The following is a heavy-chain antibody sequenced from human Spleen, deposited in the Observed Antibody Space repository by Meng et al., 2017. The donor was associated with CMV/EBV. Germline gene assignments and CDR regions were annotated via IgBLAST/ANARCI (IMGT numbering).Heavy chain of an antibody. Sequence: AVSGGSISSSSYYWGWIRQPPGKGLEWIGSIYYSGSTYYNPSLKSRVTISIDTSNNQFSLKLSSVTAADTAVYYCATLGAWDIVVISWGQGTLVTVSS. CDR3: ATLGAWDIVVIS. V-gene: IGHV4-39*01. D-gene: IGHD2-2*01. CDR2: IYYSGST. CDR1: GGSISSSSYY. J-gene: IGHJ4*02.